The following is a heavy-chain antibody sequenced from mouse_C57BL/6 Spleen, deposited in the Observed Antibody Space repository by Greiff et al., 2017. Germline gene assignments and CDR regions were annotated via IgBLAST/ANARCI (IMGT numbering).Heavy chain of an antibody. J-gene: IGHJ3*01. Sequence: VKLVESGPGLVQPSQSLSITCTVSGFSLTSYGVHWVRQSPGKGLEWLGVIWSGGSTDYNAAFISRLSISKDNSKSQVFFKMNSLQADDTAIYYCARGLTGFAYWGQGTLVTVSA. CDR2: IWSGGST. CDR3: ARGLTGFAY. V-gene: IGHV2-2*01. CDR1: GFSLTSYG. D-gene: IGHD4-1*01.